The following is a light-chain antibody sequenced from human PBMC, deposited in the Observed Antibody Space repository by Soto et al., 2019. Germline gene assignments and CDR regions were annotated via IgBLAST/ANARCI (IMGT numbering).Light chain of an antibody. CDR2: GAS. CDR1: QSVSSSY. V-gene: IGKV3-20*01. CDR3: QQYGSPTT. Sequence: EIVLTQSPGTLSLSPGERATLSCRASQSVSSSYLAWYQQKPGQAPRLLIYGASSRATGIPDRFSGSGSGTDFTLTISRLEPEDFAVYYWQQYGSPTTFGQGTKVEIK. J-gene: IGKJ1*01.